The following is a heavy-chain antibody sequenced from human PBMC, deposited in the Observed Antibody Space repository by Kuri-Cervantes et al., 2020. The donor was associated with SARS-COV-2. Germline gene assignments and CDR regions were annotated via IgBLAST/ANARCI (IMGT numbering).Heavy chain of an antibody. CDR3: ARQMMSSITIFGVVITRNWFDP. V-gene: IGHV4-59*08. D-gene: IGHD3-3*01. J-gene: IGHJ5*02. Sequence: GSLRLSCTVSSGSIRSDYWSWIRQPPGKGLEWLGYIHYTGSTNYSPSLQSRVTISVDTSKNQFSLKLSSVTAADTAVYYCARQMMSSITIFGVVITRNWFDPWGQGTLVTVSS. CDR2: IHYTGST. CDR1: SGSIRSDY.